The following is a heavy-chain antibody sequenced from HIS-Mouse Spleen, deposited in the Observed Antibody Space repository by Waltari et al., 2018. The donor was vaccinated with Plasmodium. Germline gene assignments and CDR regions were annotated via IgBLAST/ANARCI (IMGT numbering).Heavy chain of an antibody. V-gene: IGHV2-70*15. CDR2: IDWDDDK. Sequence: QVTLRESGPALVKPTQTLTLTCTFSGFSLSTSGMCVTWIRQPPATALEWLARIDWDDDKYYSTSLKTRLTISKDTYKNQVVLTMTNMDPVDTATYYCARTTYSSSSAKYYYYGMDVWGQGTTVTVSS. CDR1: GFSLSTSGMC. CDR3: ARTTYSSSSAKYYYYGMDV. J-gene: IGHJ6*02. D-gene: IGHD6-6*01.